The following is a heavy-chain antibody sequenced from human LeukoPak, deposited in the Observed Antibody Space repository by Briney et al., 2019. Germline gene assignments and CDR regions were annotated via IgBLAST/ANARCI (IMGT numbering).Heavy chain of an antibody. CDR2: IYYSGKA. CDR3: AGFGVDYDMDV. D-gene: IGHD3-16*01. CDR1: GGSISGHY. J-gene: IGHJ6*02. V-gene: IGHV4-59*11. Sequence: SETLSLTCTVSGGSISGHYWTWIRQPPGEGLEWIGQIYYSGKADYNPSLKSRITISVDTSKNQISLKLTSVTAADTAIYYCAGFGVDYDMDVWGQGTTVTVSS.